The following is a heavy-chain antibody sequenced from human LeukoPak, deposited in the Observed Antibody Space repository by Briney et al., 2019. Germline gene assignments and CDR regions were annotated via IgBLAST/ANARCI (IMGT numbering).Heavy chain of an antibody. CDR1: GFTFSSYA. CDR3: AKDPKYCSSTSCLDY. V-gene: IGHV3-23*01. J-gene: IGHJ4*02. CDR2: ISGSGGST. Sequence: GGSLRLSCAASGFTFSSYAMSWVRQAPGKGLEWVSAISGSGGSTYYADSVKGRFTISRDNSKNTLYLQMNSLRAEDTAVYYCAKDPKYCSSTSCLDYWGQGTLVTVSS. D-gene: IGHD2-2*01.